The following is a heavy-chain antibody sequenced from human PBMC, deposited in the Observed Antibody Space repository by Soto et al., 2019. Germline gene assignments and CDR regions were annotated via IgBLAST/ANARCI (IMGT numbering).Heavy chain of an antibody. Sequence: GGSLRLSCAASGFTFSSYSMNWVRQAPGKGLEWVSYISSSSSTIYYADSVKGRFTISRDNAKNSLYLQMNSLRDEDTAVYYCARDLYSSSIYYYYYGMDVWGQGTTVTVSS. V-gene: IGHV3-48*02. J-gene: IGHJ6*02. CDR1: GFTFSSYS. CDR3: ARDLYSSSIYYYYYGMDV. CDR2: ISSSSSTI. D-gene: IGHD6-6*01.